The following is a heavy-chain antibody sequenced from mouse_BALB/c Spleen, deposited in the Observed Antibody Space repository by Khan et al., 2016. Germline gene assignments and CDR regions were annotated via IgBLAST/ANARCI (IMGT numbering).Heavy chain of an antibody. CDR1: GFDFSRYW. J-gene: IGHJ1*01. V-gene: IGHV4-1*02. Sequence: EVKLLESGGGLVQPGGSLKLSCAASGFDFSRYWMSWVRQAPGKGLEWIGDINPDSSTINYTPSLKDKFIISSDNAKNTLYQQMSKVSSDYTALYYCASTFWYFDVWGAGTTVTVSS. CDR3: ASTFWYFDV. CDR2: INPDSSTI.